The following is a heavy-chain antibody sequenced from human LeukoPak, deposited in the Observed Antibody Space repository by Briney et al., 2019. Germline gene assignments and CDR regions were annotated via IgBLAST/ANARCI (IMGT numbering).Heavy chain of an antibody. CDR1: GFTFSDHY. CDR3: ARDPDTSSKVDF. Sequence: GGSLRPSCAASGFTFSDHYMSWIRQAPGKGLEWISYISGSGDPQYYADSVKGRFTISRDNGKNSLYLQMNSLRAEDTAVYYCARDPDTSSKVDFWGQGTLVTVSS. J-gene: IGHJ4*02. D-gene: IGHD2-2*01. V-gene: IGHV3-11*01. CDR2: ISGSGDPQ.